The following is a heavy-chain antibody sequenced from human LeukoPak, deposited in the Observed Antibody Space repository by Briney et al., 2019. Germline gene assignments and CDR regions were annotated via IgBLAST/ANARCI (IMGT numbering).Heavy chain of an antibody. Sequence: ASVKVSCKASGYTFTTYGITWVRQAPGQGLEWMGWISAYNGNTNYAQKFQGRVTMTTDTSTSTAYMELRSLRSDDTAMYYCARASVDGYKELGYWGQGTLVTVSS. CDR1: GYTFTTYG. V-gene: IGHV1-18*01. CDR2: ISAYNGNT. D-gene: IGHD5-24*01. CDR3: ARASVDGYKELGY. J-gene: IGHJ4*02.